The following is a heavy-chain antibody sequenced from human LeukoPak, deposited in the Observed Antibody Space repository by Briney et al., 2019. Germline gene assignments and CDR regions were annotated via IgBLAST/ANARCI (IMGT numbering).Heavy chain of an antibody. V-gene: IGHV4-59*08. CDR1: GGSISSYY. Sequence: SETLSLTCTVSGGSISSYYWSWIRQPPGKGLEWIGYIYYSGSTNYNPSLKSRVTISVDTSKNQFSLKLSSVTAADTAVYYCARGGVLLLYYFDYWGQGTLVTVSS. J-gene: IGHJ4*02. CDR3: ARGGVLLLYYFDY. D-gene: IGHD2/OR15-2a*01. CDR2: IYYSGST.